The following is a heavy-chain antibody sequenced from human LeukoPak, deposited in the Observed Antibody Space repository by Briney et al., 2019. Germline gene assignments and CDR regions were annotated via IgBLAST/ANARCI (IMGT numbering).Heavy chain of an antibody. CDR2: IYPGDSDT. CDR1: GYSFTSYW. J-gene: IGHJ4*02. V-gene: IGHV5-51*01. CDR3: ARHPVLHYYDSSGYSYFDY. D-gene: IGHD3-22*01. Sequence: GESLKISCKGSGYSFTSYWIDWVRQMPGKGLEWMGIIYPGDSDTRYSPSFQGQVTISADKSISTAYLQWSSLKASDTAMYYCARHPVLHYYDSSGYSYFDYWGQGTLVTVSS.